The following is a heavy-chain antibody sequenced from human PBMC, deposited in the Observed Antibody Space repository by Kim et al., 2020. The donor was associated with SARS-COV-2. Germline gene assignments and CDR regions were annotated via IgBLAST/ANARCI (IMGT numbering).Heavy chain of an antibody. CDR1: GYTFTSYA. CDR2: INTNTGNP. Sequence: ASVKVSCKASGYTFTSYAMNWVRQAPGQGLEWMGWINTNTGNPTYAQGFTGRFVFSLDTSVSTAYLQISSLKAEDTAVYYCARGHSSSWYSILSPNTLSYGMDVWGQGTTVTVS. J-gene: IGHJ6*02. CDR3: ARGHSSSWYSILSPNTLSYGMDV. D-gene: IGHD6-13*01. V-gene: IGHV7-4-1*02.